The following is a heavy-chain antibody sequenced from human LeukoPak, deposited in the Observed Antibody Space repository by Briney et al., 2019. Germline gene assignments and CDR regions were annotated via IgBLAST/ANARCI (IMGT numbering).Heavy chain of an antibody. J-gene: IGHJ4*02. Sequence: GGSLRLSCAASGFTFSSYWMSWVRQTPGKGLEWVANIKQDGSEKYYVGSVKGRFTISRDNAKNSLYLQMNSLRAEDTAVYYCARGPTPSYYYGSGSYYSLDYWGQGTLVTVSS. CDR2: IKQDGSEK. V-gene: IGHV3-7*01. CDR1: GFTFSSYW. CDR3: ARGPTPSYYYGSGSYYSLDY. D-gene: IGHD3-10*01.